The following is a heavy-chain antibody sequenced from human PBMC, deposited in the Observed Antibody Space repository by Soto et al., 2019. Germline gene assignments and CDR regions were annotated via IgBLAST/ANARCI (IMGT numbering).Heavy chain of an antibody. CDR2: ISSSTTYI. Sequence: PGGSLRLSCAASVFSFSSYSMNCVRHSPGKGLEWVSSISSSTTYIYYADSVKGRFTISRDNTKNSLYLQMNSLRAEDGAIYYCARDPSLIAVYWYFDLWGRGTLVNVSS. CDR1: VFSFSSYS. V-gene: IGHV3-21*01. J-gene: IGHJ2*01. D-gene: IGHD6-19*01. CDR3: ARDPSLIAVYWYFDL.